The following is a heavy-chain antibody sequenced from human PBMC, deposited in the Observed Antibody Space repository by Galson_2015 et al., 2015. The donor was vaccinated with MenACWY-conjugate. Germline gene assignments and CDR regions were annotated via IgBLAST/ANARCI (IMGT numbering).Heavy chain of an antibody. J-gene: IGHJ4*02. CDR2: IGGSAGDA. CDR3: AKDMCTNHCHKVDY. V-gene: IGHV3-23*01. D-gene: IGHD2-8*01. Sequence: SLRLSCAASGFTFSNYAMNWVRQAPGKGLEWVSTIGGSAGDANYADSVKGRFTITRDNSKNTLFLHMNSLRAEDTAVYYCAKDMCTNHCHKVDYWGQGSLFTVSS. CDR1: GFTFSNYA.